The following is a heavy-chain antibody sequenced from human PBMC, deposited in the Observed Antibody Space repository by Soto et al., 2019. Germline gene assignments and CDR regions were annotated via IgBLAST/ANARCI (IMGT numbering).Heavy chain of an antibody. D-gene: IGHD1-1*01. V-gene: IGHV3-23*01. CDR1: GFSISTYG. CDR3: AKWNGYGDH. Sequence: EVQILESGGGLVQPGGSLRLSCAASGFSISTYGVTWVRQAPGKGLEWVSGVSGGSGTTHYADSVKGRFTITTDNSENTAYLQMNNLRVEDTAVYYCAKWNGYGDHWGQGTLVTVS. CDR2: VSGGSGTT. J-gene: IGHJ4*02.